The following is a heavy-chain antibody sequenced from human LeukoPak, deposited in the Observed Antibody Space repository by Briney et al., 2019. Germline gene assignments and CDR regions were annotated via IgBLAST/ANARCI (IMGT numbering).Heavy chain of an antibody. J-gene: IGHJ6*04. Sequence: ASVKVSCKASGYTFTSYGISWVRQAPGQGLEWMGWISAYNDNTNYAQKLQGRVTMTTDTSTSTAYMELRSLRSDDTAVYYCARNGDYEADYYYYYGMDVWGKGTTVTVSS. CDR3: ARNGDYEADYYYYYGMDV. D-gene: IGHD4-17*01. V-gene: IGHV1-18*04. CDR1: GYTFTSYG. CDR2: ISAYNDNT.